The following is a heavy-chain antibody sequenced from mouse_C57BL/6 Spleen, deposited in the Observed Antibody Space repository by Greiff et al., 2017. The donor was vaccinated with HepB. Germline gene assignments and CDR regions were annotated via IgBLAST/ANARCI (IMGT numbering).Heavy chain of an antibody. CDR3: ARGLLSFDY. CDR2: INPSTGGT. D-gene: IGHD2-10*01. Sequence: VQLKESGPELVKPGASVKISCKASGYSFTGYYMNWVKQSPEKSLEWIGEINPSTGGTTYNQKFKAKATLTVDKSSSTAYMQLKSLTSEDSAVYYCARGLLSFDYWGQGTTLTVSS. J-gene: IGHJ2*01. V-gene: IGHV1-42*01. CDR1: GYSFTGYY.